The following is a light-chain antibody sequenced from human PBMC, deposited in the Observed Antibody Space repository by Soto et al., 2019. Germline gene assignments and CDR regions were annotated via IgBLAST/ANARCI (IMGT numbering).Light chain of an antibody. J-gene: IGLJ2*01. CDR1: SSNVGNNF. CDR3: GTWDTKLNAVG. Sequence: QSVLTQPPSMSAAPGQKVTITCSGSSSNVGNNFVSWYQQLPGTAPKLLIFDNSQRPSGIPDRFFGSKSGTSATLAITGPQTGDEAVYYCGTWDTKLNAVGFGGGTQLTVL. V-gene: IGLV1-51*01. CDR2: DNS.